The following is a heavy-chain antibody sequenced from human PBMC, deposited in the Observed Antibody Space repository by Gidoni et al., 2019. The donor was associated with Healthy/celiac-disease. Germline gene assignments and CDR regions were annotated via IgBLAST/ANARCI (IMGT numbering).Heavy chain of an antibody. V-gene: IGHV4-31*03. CDR2: IYYSGST. D-gene: IGHD3-3*01. J-gene: IGHJ5*02. CDR1: AGSISSGGYY. CDR3: ARKPYDFWNFDP. Sequence: QVQLPESPPRLVKPPPTLYPTSTVSAGSISSGGYYQSWIRQHPGKGLEWIGYIYYSGSTYYNPSLKSRVTISVDTSKNQFSLKLSSVTAADTAVYYCARKPYDFWNFDPWGQGTLVTVSS.